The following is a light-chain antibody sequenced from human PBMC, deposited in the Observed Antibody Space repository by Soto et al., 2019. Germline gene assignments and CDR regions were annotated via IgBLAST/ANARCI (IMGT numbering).Light chain of an antibody. CDR1: QSVSSNF. CDR3: QQYGSSPPWT. J-gene: IGKJ1*01. Sequence: EIVLTQSPGTLSLSPGERATLSCRASQSVSSNFLAWYQQKPGQAPRLLIYGASSRATGIPDRFSGSGSGTDFTLTINRLEPEDFAVYYCQQYGSSPPWTFGQGTKVEIK. CDR2: GAS. V-gene: IGKV3-20*01.